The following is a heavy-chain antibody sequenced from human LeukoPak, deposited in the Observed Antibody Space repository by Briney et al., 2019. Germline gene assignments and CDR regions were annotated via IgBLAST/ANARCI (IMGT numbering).Heavy chain of an antibody. CDR3: ARAGWLQFYFDY. V-gene: IGHV4-59*01. J-gene: IGHJ4*02. CDR1: GGSISSYY. CDR2: IYYSGST. Sequence: SETLSLTCTVSGGSISSYYWSWIRQPPGKGLEWIGYIYYSGSTNYNPSLKSRVTISVDTSKNQFSLKLSSVTAADTAVYYCARAGWLQFYFDYWGQGTLVTVSS. D-gene: IGHD5-24*01.